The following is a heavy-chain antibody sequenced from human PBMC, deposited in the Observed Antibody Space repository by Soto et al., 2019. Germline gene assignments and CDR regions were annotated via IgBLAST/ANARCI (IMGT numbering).Heavy chain of an antibody. CDR3: ARGITNQTGRYGMDV. V-gene: IGHV4-31*03. Sequence: LSLTCTVSGGSISSGGYYWSWIRQHPGKGLEWIGYIYYSGSTYYNPSLKSRVTISVDTSKNQFSLKLSSVTAADTAVYYCARGITNQTGRYGMDVWGQGTTVTVSS. D-gene: IGHD1-20*01. CDR1: GGSISSGGYY. J-gene: IGHJ6*02. CDR2: IYYSGST.